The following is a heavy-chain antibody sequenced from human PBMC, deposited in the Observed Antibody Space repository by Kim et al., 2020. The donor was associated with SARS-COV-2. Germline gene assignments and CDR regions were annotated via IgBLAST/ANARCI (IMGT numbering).Heavy chain of an antibody. CDR1: GFTVSSNY. CDR3: AREGGYSYGSVDY. V-gene: IGHV3-53*01. Sequence: GSLRLSCAASGFTVSSNYMSWVRQAPGKGLEWVSVIYSGGSTYYADSVKGRFTISRDNSKNTLYLQMNSLRAEDTAVYYCAREGGYSYGSVDYWGQGTLVTVSS. D-gene: IGHD5-18*01. CDR2: IYSGGST. J-gene: IGHJ4*02.